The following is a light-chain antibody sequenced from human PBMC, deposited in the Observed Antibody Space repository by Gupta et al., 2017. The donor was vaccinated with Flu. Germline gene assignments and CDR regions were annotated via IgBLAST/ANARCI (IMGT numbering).Light chain of an antibody. Sequence: QSALTQPRSASGSPGQSVTISRTGTSSDVGGYNLVSWYQQHPGKAPTLMIYEVTKRPAGVPDRFSGSKSVNAASLTVSGLQAEDEADYYCSSYAGSNNYVFGTGTKVTVL. J-gene: IGLJ1*01. CDR1: SSDVGGYNL. CDR3: SSYAGSNNYV. V-gene: IGLV2-8*01. CDR2: EVT.